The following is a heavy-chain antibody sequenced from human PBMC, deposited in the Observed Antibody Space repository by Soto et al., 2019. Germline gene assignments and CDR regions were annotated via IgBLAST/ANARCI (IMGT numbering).Heavy chain of an antibody. D-gene: IGHD1-7*01. CDR1: GFTFSSYD. J-gene: IGHJ4*02. V-gene: IGHV3-64*01. CDR3: VRRVSGNYDY. Sequence: EVQLAESGGGMVQPGGSLRLSCVASGFTFSSYDMHWVRQAPGKGLEYVSSISSNGGTTYYGNSVKGRFTISRDNSKNTLYLDMGSLRAEDMAVYYCVRRVSGNYDYWGQGTLVTVS. CDR2: ISSNGGTT.